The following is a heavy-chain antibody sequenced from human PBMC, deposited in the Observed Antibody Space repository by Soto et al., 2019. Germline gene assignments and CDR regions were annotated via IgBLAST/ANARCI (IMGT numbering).Heavy chain of an antibody. CDR2: INPSNGST. D-gene: IGHD3-22*01. J-gene: IGHJ5*02. CDR3: ARVTYYYDSSGWFDP. V-gene: IGHV1-46*01. CDR1: GYTFTSYA. Sequence: ASVKVSCKASGYTFTSYAMHWVRQAPGQGLEWMGLINPSNGSTSYAQKFQGRVTMTRDTSTSTVYMELSSLRSEDTAVYYCARVTYYYDSSGWFDPWGQGTQVTVSS.